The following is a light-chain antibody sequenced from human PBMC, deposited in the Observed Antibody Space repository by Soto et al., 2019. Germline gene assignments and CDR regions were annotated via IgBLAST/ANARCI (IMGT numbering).Light chain of an antibody. CDR2: AAS. V-gene: IGKV1D-12*01. J-gene: IGKJ2*01. Sequence: DIQMTQSPSSVSASVGDRVTITCRASQGISSWLAWFQQKPGKAPNLLISAASTLQSGVPSRFSGSGSETEFTLTITSLQPEDSATYYCQQRNSYPRTFGQGTKVDIK. CDR1: QGISSW. CDR3: QQRNSYPRT.